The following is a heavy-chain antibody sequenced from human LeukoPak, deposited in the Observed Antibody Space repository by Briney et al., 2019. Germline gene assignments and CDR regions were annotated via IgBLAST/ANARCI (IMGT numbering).Heavy chain of an antibody. CDR1: GCSISSGYY. CDR3: ARDRTIRGVAEY. V-gene: IGHV4-38-2*02. Sequence: PSETLSLTCNVSGCSISSGYYWGWIRQPPGKGLEWIGNIYHSGSTYYNPSLKSRVTISVDTSKNQFSLRLTSVTAADTAIYYCARDRTIRGVAEYLGQGTLVTVSS. D-gene: IGHD3-10*01. CDR2: IYHSGST. J-gene: IGHJ4*02.